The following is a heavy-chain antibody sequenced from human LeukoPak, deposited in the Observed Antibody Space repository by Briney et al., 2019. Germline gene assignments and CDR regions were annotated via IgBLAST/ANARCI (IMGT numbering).Heavy chain of an antibody. Sequence: PGRSLRLSCAASGFTFSDYYMSWVRQAPGKGLEWATFIRSNTYSATTEYAASVKGRFTISRDDPKSIAYLQMNSLKTEDTAVYYCSRADFYGSGSPISLDVWGKGTTVTVSS. CDR1: GFTFSDYY. CDR3: SRADFYGSGSPISLDV. J-gene: IGHJ6*04. V-gene: IGHV3-49*04. D-gene: IGHD3-10*01. CDR2: IRSNTYSATT.